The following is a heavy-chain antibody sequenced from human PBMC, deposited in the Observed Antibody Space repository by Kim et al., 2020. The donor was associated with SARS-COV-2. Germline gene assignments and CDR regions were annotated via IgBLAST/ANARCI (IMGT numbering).Heavy chain of an antibody. J-gene: IGHJ4*02. Sequence: SETLSLTCTVSGASITSSYYYWGWVRQTPGKWLEWIGSIYFGGATYYNPSLKSRVTLSLDPSKNQYSLRLNSVTAADTAIYYCATSTKSYDFWSVLDYVLRSPRDYWGQGILVTVSS. CDR2: IYFGGAT. CDR3: ATSTKSYDFWSVLDYVLRSPRDY. CDR1: GASITSSYYY. V-gene: IGHV4-39*01. D-gene: IGHD3-3*01.